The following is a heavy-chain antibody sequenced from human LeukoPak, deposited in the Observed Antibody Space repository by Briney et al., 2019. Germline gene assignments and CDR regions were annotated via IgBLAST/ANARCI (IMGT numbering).Heavy chain of an antibody. D-gene: IGHD6-19*01. CDR2: ISYDGSNK. V-gene: IGHV3-30-3*01. CDR1: GFTFSSYA. J-gene: IGHJ4*02. Sequence: PGGSLRLSCAASGFTFSSYAMSWVRQAPGKGLEWVAVISYDGSNKYYADSVKGRFTISRDNSKNTLYLQMNSLRAEDTAVYYCARVLARGIAVAGTTPPSDYWGQGTLVTVSS. CDR3: ARVLARGIAVAGTTPPSDY.